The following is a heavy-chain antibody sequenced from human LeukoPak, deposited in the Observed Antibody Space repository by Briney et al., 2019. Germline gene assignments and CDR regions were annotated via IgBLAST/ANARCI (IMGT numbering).Heavy chain of an antibody. CDR2: IYHSGST. CDR1: TDYSIRSGDY. D-gene: IGHD6-25*01. J-gene: IGHJ4*02. Sequence: PSETLSLTCVVSTDYSIRSGDYWGWIRQPPGKGLEWIGSIYHSGSTHYNPSLKSRVTISVDTSRNQFSLKLSSVTAADTAVYYCARNSSGWFDYWGQGTLVTVSS. V-gene: IGHV4-38-2*01. CDR3: ARNSSGWFDY.